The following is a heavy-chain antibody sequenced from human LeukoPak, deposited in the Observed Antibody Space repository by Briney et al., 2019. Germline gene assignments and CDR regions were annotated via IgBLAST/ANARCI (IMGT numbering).Heavy chain of an antibody. CDR1: GLNFDDSA. V-gene: IGHV3-43*02. Sequence: PGGSLRLSCVASGLNFDDSAMHWVRQAPGKGLEWVSLISADGGSTFSADSVKGRFSISRDNSKNSLYLQMNSLRAEDTAVYYCAKGGPLQWLRFDYWGQGTLVTVSS. CDR2: ISADGGST. J-gene: IGHJ4*02. D-gene: IGHD5-12*01. CDR3: AKGGPLQWLRFDY.